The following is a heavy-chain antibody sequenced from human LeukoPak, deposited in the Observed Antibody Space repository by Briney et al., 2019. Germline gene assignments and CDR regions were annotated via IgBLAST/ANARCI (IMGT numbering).Heavy chain of an antibody. D-gene: IGHD4-11*01. J-gene: IGHJ4*02. V-gene: IGHV1-2*02. CDR2: MNPNSGVT. CDR3: ARDPGYLQSDY. CDR1: RYTFTDYW. Sequence: ASVKVSCKASRYTFTDYWIHWVRQAPGQRLEWMGCMNPNSGVTGYAQRFQGRVTMTRDTSISTAYMELSSLRSDDTAVYYCARDPGYLQSDYWGQGTLVTVPS.